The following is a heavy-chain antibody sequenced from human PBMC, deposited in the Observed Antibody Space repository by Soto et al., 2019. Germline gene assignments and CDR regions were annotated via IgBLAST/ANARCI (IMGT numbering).Heavy chain of an antibody. D-gene: IGHD6-19*01. Sequence: GGSLRLSCAASGFTFSSSAMHWVRQAPGKGLEWVAVISYDGTYQDYADSVKGRFTISKDNSKNSLCLQMDSLRPADTAVYYCARDPISGWTDNCYYGMTVWGQGATVTVSS. V-gene: IGHV3-30-3*01. J-gene: IGHJ6*02. CDR3: ARDPISGWTDNCYYGMTV. CDR1: GFTFSSSA. CDR2: ISYDGTYQ.